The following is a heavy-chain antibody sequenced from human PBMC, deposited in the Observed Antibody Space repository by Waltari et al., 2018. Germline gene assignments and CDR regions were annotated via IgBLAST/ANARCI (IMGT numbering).Heavy chain of an antibody. CDR1: GGSISSGGYS. CDR2: IYHRGST. Sequence: QLQLQESGSGLVKPSQTLSLTCAVSGGSISSGGYSWSWIRQPPGKGLEWIGYIYHRGSTYYHPSLKSRVTISVDRSKNQFSLKLSSVTAADTAVYYCARAGKGDYERHFDYWGQGTLVTVSS. CDR3: ARAGKGDYERHFDY. D-gene: IGHD3-16*01. J-gene: IGHJ4*02. V-gene: IGHV4-30-2*01.